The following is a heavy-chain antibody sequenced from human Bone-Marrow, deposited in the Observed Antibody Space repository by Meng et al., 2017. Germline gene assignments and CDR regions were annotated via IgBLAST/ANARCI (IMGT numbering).Heavy chain of an antibody. V-gene: IGHV4-4*07. CDR2: IYTSGST. CDR3: ARTPQIAAAGLLVDY. Sequence: GSLRLSCTVSGGSISSYYWSWIRQPAGKGLVWIGRIYTSGSTNYNPSLKSRVTKSVDTSKNQFSLKLSSVTAADTAVYYCARTPQIAAAGLLVDYWGQGTLVTVSS. J-gene: IGHJ4*02. CDR1: GGSISSYY. D-gene: IGHD6-13*01.